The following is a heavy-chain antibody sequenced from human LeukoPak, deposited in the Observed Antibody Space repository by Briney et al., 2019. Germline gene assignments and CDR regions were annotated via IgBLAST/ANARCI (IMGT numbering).Heavy chain of an antibody. CDR2: IKSKTDGGTT. D-gene: IGHD3-10*01. V-gene: IGHV3-15*01. CDR1: GFTFSSYV. Sequence: GGSLRLSCETAGFTFSSYVMHWVRRTPGKGLEWVGRIKSKTDGGTTDYAAPVKGRFTISRDDSKNTLYLQMNSLKTEDTAVYYCTTEIWFGELLFDYWGQGTLVTVSS. J-gene: IGHJ4*02. CDR3: TTEIWFGELLFDY.